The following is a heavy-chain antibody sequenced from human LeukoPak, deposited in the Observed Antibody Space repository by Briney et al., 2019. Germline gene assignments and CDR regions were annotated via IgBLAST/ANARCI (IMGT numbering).Heavy chain of an antibody. J-gene: IGHJ4*02. D-gene: IGHD3-16*01. CDR1: GDSITSYY. CDR2: IYYSGSA. CDR3: ARSQIWVYDYVRGSPQPTFDY. V-gene: IGHV4-59*08. Sequence: SETLSLTCTVSGDSITSYYWSWIRQPPGKGLEWIGYIYYSGSANYNPSLKSRVTTSINTSKNQFSLKLTSVTAADTAVYYCARSQIWVYDYVRGSPQPTFDYWGQGTLVTVSS.